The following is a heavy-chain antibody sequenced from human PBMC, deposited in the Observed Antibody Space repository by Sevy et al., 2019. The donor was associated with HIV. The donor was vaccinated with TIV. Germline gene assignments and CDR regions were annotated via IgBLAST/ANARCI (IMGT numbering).Heavy chain of an antibody. CDR3: AKDIDSSNRYGMDV. CDR1: GFTFDDYV. Sequence: GGSLRLSCAASGFTFDDYVMHWVRQAPGKGLEWVSGISWNSGSIGYADSVKGRFTISRDNAKNSLYLQMNSLRAEDTALYYCAKDIDSSNRYGMDVXGQGTTVTVSS. V-gene: IGHV3-9*01. D-gene: IGHD6-13*01. CDR2: ISWNSGSI. J-gene: IGHJ6*02.